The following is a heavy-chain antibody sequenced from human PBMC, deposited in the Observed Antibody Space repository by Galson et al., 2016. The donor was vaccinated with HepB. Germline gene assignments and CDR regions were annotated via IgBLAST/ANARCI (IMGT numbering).Heavy chain of an antibody. CDR3: ATGDGGSRED. CDR2: FFHGGTT. Sequence: SETLSPTCAVSGAFISSNIWWSWVRQPPGKGLEWIGEFFHGGTTNYNPSLESRVSISVDMSKSHVFLTLASLTDADPAVYYCATGDGGSREDWGQGTLVTVSS. J-gene: IGHJ4*02. D-gene: IGHD4-23*01. CDR1: GAFISSNIW. V-gene: IGHV4-4*02.